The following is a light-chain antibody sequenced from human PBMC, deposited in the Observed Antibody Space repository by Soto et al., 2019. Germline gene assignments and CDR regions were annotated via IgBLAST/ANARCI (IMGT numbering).Light chain of an antibody. J-gene: IGKJ5*01. CDR3: QQYGSSSIT. CDR1: HSVSSNF. V-gene: IGKV3-20*01. Sequence: SVLTQSPGTLSFSPCEIATLSCSSGHSVSSNFLAWYQQRPGQAPRLLIYGASSRATGVPDRFSGSGSGTDFTLTITRLEPEDFAVYYCQQYGSSSITFGQGTRLEIK. CDR2: GAS.